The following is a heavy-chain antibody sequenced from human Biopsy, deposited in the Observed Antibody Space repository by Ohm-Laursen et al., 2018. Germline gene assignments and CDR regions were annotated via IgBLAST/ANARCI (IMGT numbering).Heavy chain of an antibody. D-gene: IGHD3-22*01. Sequence: SQTLSLTCPVSGVSISSYFWSWIRQPLGKGLEWIGNVSYSGNTKYNPSLKSRIIISADTSKNQFSLKLSSVTAADTAMYYCAAYYYDSSGYFYAFHYWGQGTLVTVSS. CDR3: AAYYYDSSGYFYAFHY. CDR2: VSYSGNT. J-gene: IGHJ4*02. V-gene: IGHV4-59*08. CDR1: GVSISSYF.